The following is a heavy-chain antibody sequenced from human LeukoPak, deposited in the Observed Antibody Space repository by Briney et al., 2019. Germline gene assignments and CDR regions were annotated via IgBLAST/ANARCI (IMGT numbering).Heavy chain of an antibody. CDR1: GGTFSSYA. CDR3: ARISMATIESPFDY. Sequence: ASVKVSCKASGGTFSSYAISWVRQAPGQGLEWMGGIIPILGTANYAQKFQGRVTITADESTSTAYMELSSLRSEDTAVYYCARISMATIESPFDYWGQGTLVTVSS. J-gene: IGHJ4*02. D-gene: IGHD5-24*01. CDR2: IIPILGTA. V-gene: IGHV1-69*01.